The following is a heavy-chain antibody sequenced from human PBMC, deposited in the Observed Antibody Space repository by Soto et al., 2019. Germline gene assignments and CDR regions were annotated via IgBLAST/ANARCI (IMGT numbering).Heavy chain of an antibody. CDR1: GFPLEKYG. J-gene: IGHJ4*02. CDR2: ISFSGYYI. V-gene: IGHV3-21*01. CDR3: ARATYNWNHEY. Sequence: PGGSLRLSCAVSGFPLEKYGMNWVRQAPGKGLEWVSSISFSGYYIYYAVSVKGRFAISRDNAWNLLYLQMIRLGVDYTALYFCARATYNWNHEYWGQGTQVTVSS. D-gene: IGHD1-20*01.